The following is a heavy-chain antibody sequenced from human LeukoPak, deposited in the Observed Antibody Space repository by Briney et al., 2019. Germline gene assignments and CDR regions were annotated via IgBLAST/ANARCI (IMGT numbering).Heavy chain of an antibody. Sequence: GGSLRLSCAASGFTFSSYAMSWVRQAPGKGLEWVSAISGRGGSTYYADSGKDRFTISRDNSKNTLSLQMNSLRAEDTAVYYCAKDRGFGELLELDYWGQGTLVTVSS. CDR3: AKDRGFGELLELDY. J-gene: IGHJ4*02. CDR1: GFTFSSYA. CDR2: ISGRGGST. D-gene: IGHD1-26*01. V-gene: IGHV3-23*01.